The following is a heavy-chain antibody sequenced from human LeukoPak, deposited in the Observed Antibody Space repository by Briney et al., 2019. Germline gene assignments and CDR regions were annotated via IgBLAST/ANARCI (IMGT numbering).Heavy chain of an antibody. CDR1: GGSISSSNW. CDR2: IYHSGST. Sequence: PSETLSLTCAVSGGSISSSNWWSWVRQPPGKGLEWIGEIYHSGSTNYNPSLKSRVTISVDKSKNQFSLKLSSVTAADTAVYYCARDLTHYYYGMDVWGQGTTVTVSS. CDR3: ARDLTHYYYGMDV. V-gene: IGHV4-4*02. J-gene: IGHJ6*02.